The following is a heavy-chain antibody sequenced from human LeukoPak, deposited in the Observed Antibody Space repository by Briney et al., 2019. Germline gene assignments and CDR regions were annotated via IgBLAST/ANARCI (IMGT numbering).Heavy chain of an antibody. CDR2: INFGGET. D-gene: IGHD3-16*01. J-gene: IGHJ4*02. Sequence: PGGSLRLSCAASGITFSNYDMHWVRQAAGKGLEWVSVINFGGETSYSGSVKGRFTISRDNAKTSVYLRMNSLRVEDTAVYYCAREIRGKGFDYWGQGTLVTVSS. V-gene: IGHV3-13*01. CDR1: GITFSNYD. CDR3: AREIRGKGFDY.